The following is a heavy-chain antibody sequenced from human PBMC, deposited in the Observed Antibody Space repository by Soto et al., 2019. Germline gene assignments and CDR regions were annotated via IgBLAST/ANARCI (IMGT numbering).Heavy chain of an antibody. V-gene: IGHV3-30*03. Sequence: QVQLVESGGGVVQPGRSLRLSCAASGFTFSSYGMHWVRQAPGKGLEWVAVIAHDGSNKYYADSVKGRFTISRDNSKNALYLQMNNQRADDTAVYYFPRGSSGWYDYLDYWGQGTLVTVSS. CDR3: PRGSSGWYDYLDY. D-gene: IGHD6-19*01. CDR2: IAHDGSNK. CDR1: GFTFSSYG. J-gene: IGHJ4*02.